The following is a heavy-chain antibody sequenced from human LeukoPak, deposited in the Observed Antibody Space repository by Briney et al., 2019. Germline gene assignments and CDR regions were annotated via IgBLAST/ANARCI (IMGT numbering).Heavy chain of an antibody. CDR3: ATGYSSSWYPHYFDY. Sequence: SETLSLTCTVSGGSISSSSYYWGWIRQPPGKGLEWIGSIYYSGSTYYNPSLKSRVTISVDTSKNQFSLKLSSVTAADTAVYYCATGYSSSWYPHYFDYWGQGTLVTVSS. D-gene: IGHD6-13*01. CDR2: IYYSGST. V-gene: IGHV4-39*01. J-gene: IGHJ4*02. CDR1: GGSISSSSYY.